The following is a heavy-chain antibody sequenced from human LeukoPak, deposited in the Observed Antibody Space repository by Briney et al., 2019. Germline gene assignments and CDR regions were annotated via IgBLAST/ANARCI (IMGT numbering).Heavy chain of an antibody. V-gene: IGHV4-59*08. CDR3: ARHKGGWSIDY. Sequence: PSETLSLTCTVSGGSISSYYWSWIRQPPGKGLECIGYIYYGGSTNYNPSLESRVTISVDTSKNQISLKLSSVTAADTAVYYCARHKGGWSIDYWGQGTLVTVSS. J-gene: IGHJ4*02. CDR2: IYYGGST. D-gene: IGHD6-19*01. CDR1: GGSISSYY.